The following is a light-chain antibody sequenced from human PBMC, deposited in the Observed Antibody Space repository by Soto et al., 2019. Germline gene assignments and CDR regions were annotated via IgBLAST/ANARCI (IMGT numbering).Light chain of an antibody. CDR2: DTS. CDR1: QSVSSK. V-gene: IGKV3-15*01. CDR3: QQYSNWPPIT. J-gene: IGKJ5*01. Sequence: DMVMTQSPATPSVSPGERATLSCRASQSVSSKLAWYQQKPGQAPRLLIYDTSTRATGIPARFSGSGSGTEFTLIISSLQSEDFAVYYCQQYSNWPPITFGQGTRLEIK.